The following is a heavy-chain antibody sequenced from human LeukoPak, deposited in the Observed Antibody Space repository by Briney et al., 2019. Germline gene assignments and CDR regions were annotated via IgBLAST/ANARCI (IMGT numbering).Heavy chain of an antibody. D-gene: IGHD1-26*01. V-gene: IGHV1-18*01. J-gene: IGHJ4*02. CDR2: ISAYNGNT. Sequence: ASVKVSCKASGYTFTSYGISWVRQAPGQGLEWMGWISAYNGNTNYAQKLQGRVTMTTDTSTSTAYMELSSLRSEDTAVYYCARVEGGSYWRYFDYWGQGTLVTVSS. CDR1: GYTFTSYG. CDR3: ARVEGGSYWRYFDY.